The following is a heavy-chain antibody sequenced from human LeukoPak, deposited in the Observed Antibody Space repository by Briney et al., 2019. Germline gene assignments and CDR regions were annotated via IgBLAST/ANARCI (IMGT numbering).Heavy chain of an antibody. J-gene: IGHJ6*04. D-gene: IGHD3-10*02. CDR2: IYSGGST. V-gene: IGHV3-66*01. Sequence: GGSLTLSCAASGFNVNTYSMTWVRQAPGKGLEWVSVIYSGGSTYYSDSVKGRFTISRDNSKNTLYLQMNSLRAEDTAVYYCAELSITMIGGVWGKGTTVTISS. CDR3: AELSITMIGGV. CDR1: GFNVNTYS.